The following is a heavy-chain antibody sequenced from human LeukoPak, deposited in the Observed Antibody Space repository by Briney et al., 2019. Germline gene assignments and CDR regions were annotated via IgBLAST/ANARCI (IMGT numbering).Heavy chain of an antibody. CDR1: GFSFSSHG. CDR2: IRYDGSNK. D-gene: IGHD3-9*01. CDR3: AKDGDYDIFTGYIDY. Sequence: PGGSLRLSCAASGFSFSSHGMSWVRQAPGKGLEWVAFIRYDGSNKYYADSVKGRFTISRDNSKNTLSLQMNSLRAEDTAMFYCAKDGDYDIFTGYIDYWGQGTLVTVSS. J-gene: IGHJ4*02. V-gene: IGHV3-30*02.